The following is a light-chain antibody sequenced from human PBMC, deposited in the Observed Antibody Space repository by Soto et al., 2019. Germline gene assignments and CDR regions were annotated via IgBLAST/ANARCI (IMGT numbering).Light chain of an antibody. CDR1: SSDVGAYNY. V-gene: IGLV2-8*01. CDR2: DVS. J-gene: IGLJ2*01. CDR3: NSFAGSAHVV. Sequence: QSALAQPPSASGSPGQSVTISCTGTSSDVGAYNYVSWYQQHPGKAPKLIIYDVSQRPSGVPDRFSGSKSCNTASLTVSGLQAEDEAVYYCNSFAGSAHVVFGGGTKLTVL.